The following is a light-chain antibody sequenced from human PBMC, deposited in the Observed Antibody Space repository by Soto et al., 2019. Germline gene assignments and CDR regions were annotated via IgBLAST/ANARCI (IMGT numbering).Light chain of an antibody. CDR2: GAS. V-gene: IGKV1-27*01. CDR1: QDISNY. J-gene: IGKJ1*01. CDR3: QKYNSAPWT. Sequence: DIQLTQSPPSLSASVGDRVTITCRASQDISNYLAWYQQKPGKVPNLLMYGASALRSGVPSRFSGSGSGTDFTLTISSLQPEDVATYYCQKYNSAPWTFGQGTKVEIK.